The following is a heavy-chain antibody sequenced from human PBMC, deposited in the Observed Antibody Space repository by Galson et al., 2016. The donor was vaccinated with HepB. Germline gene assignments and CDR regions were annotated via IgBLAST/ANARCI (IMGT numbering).Heavy chain of an antibody. J-gene: IGHJ4*02. D-gene: IGHD6-19*01. CDR2: TYYRSTWKS. Sequence: CAISGDIVSTISASWNWIRQSPSRGLEWLGRTYYRSTWKSDYAGAVNSRITINADASKNQFSLQLNSVTPEDTAVYFCARERRVGGIGYYFDFWGQGNLVTVSS. V-gene: IGHV6-1*01. CDR3: ARERRVGGIGYYFDF. CDR1: GDIVSTISAS.